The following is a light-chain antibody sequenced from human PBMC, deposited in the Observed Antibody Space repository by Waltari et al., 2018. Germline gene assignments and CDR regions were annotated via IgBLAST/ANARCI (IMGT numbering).Light chain of an antibody. Sequence: QSALTQPASVSGPPGQSITISCSGTDSDVGAYDFVSWYQQHPGKARYLIIYEVSKRPSGISNRFSASKSGNTASLTISGLQAEDEAYYYCSSYTTSSAPGVFGTGTRVTVL. CDR2: EVS. V-gene: IGLV2-14*01. J-gene: IGLJ1*01. CDR1: DSDVGAYDF. CDR3: SSYTTSSAPGV.